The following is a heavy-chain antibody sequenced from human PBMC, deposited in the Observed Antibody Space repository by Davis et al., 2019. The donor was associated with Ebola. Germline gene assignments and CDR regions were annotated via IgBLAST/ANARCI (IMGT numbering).Heavy chain of an antibody. D-gene: IGHD4-11*01. Sequence: GESLKISCAASGFTFSDYYMSWIRQAPGKGLEWVSYITSSGSTIYYADSVKGRFTISRDNAKNSLYLQMNSLRAEDTAVYYCARASDYSNYFYYFDYWGQGTLVTVSS. J-gene: IGHJ4*02. V-gene: IGHV3-11*01. CDR1: GFTFSDYY. CDR3: ARASDYSNYFYYFDY. CDR2: ITSSGSTI.